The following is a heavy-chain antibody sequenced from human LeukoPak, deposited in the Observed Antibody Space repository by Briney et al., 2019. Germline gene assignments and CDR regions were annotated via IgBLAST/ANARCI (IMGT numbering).Heavy chain of an antibody. J-gene: IGHJ5*02. V-gene: IGHV3-53*01. Sequence: GGSLRLSCAASGFTVSNNYMSWVRQAPGKGLEWVSVIYAGDSTYYADSVKGRFTISRDNSKNTVYLQMNSLRAEDTAVYYCARDRAYGDYASWGQGTLVTVSS. CDR3: ARDRAYGDYAS. D-gene: IGHD4-17*01. CDR2: IYAGDST. CDR1: GFTVSNNY.